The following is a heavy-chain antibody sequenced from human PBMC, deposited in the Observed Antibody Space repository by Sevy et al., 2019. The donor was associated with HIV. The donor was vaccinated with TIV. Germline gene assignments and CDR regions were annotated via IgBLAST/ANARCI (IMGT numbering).Heavy chain of an antibody. Sequence: GGSLRLSCAASGFTFDDYAMHWVRQAPGKGLEWVSGISWNSGSIGYADSVKGRFTISRDNAKNSLYLQMNSLRAEDMALYYCAKDNDVYSSSWSGAFDIWGQGTMVTVSS. J-gene: IGHJ3*02. V-gene: IGHV3-9*03. CDR1: GFTFDDYA. CDR2: ISWNSGSI. CDR3: AKDNDVYSSSWSGAFDI. D-gene: IGHD6-13*01.